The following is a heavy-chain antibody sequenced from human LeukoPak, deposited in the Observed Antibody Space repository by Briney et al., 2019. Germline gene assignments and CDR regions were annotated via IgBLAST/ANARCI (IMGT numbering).Heavy chain of an antibody. CDR2: IIPIFGTA. V-gene: IGHV1-69*13. D-gene: IGHD2-15*01. J-gene: IGHJ6*02. CDR3: ARGEYCSGGSCYFPKWRAYYYYYGMDV. CDR1: GGTFSSYA. Sequence: GASVKVSCKASGGTFSSYAISWVRQAPGQGLEWMGGIIPIFGTANYAQKFQGRVTITADESTSTAYMELSSLRSEDTAVYCCARGEYCSGGSCYFPKWRAYYYYYGMDVWGQGTTVTVSS.